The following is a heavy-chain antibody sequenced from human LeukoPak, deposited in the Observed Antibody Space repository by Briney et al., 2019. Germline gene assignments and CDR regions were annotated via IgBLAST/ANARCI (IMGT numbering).Heavy chain of an antibody. D-gene: IGHD6-19*01. CDR1: GFTFSSYS. CDR3: AREISVAGLPI. V-gene: IGHV3-21*01. J-gene: IGHJ3*02. Sequence: GGSLRLSCAASGFTFSSYSMNWVRQAPGKGLEWVASISSSSSYIYYAESVKGRFTISRDNAKNSLYLQMNSLRAEDTAVYYCAREISVAGLPIWGQGTMVTVSS. CDR2: ISSSSSYI.